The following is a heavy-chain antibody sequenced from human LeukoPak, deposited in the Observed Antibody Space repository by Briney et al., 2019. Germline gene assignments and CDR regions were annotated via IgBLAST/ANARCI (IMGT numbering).Heavy chain of an antibody. CDR3: ARGNHYYDSSGYSDWFDP. D-gene: IGHD3-22*01. V-gene: IGHV1-69*06. CDR2: IIPIFGTA. CDR1: GGTFSSYA. J-gene: IGHJ5*02. Sequence: GASVKVSCKASGGTFSSYAISWVRQAPGQGLEWMGGIIPIFGTANYAQKFQGRVTITADKSTSTAYMELSSLRSEDMAVYYCARGNHYYDSSGYSDWFDPWGQGTLVTVSS.